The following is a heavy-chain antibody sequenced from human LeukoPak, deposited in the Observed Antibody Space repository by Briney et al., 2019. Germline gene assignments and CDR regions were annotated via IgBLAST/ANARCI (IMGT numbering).Heavy chain of an antibody. J-gene: IGHJ4*02. CDR2: IKQDGSEK. D-gene: IGHD3-22*01. CDR3: ARFYSTPHYYYDSSGYYHFDY. CDR1: GFTFSSYW. Sequence: GGFLRLSCAASGFTFSSYWMSWVRQAPGKGLEWVANIKQDGSEKYYVDSVKGRFTISRDNAKNSLYLQMNSLRAEDTAVYYCARFYSTPHYYYDSSGYYHFDYWGQGTLVTVSS. V-gene: IGHV3-7*01.